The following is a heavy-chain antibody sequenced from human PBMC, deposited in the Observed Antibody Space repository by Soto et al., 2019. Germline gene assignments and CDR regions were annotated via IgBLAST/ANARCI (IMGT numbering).Heavy chain of an antibody. CDR3: ARGRSYDWNHDLQQED. CDR1: GGTFSRSA. J-gene: IGHJ4*02. Sequence: SVKVSCKASGGTFSRSAISWVRQAPGQRLEWMGGFVSIFATTDYAQKFQGRLTITADESTSTVYMELRSLTSDDTAIYYCARGRSYDWNHDLQQEDWGPGTLVTVS. V-gene: IGHV1-69*13. D-gene: IGHD1-20*01. CDR2: FVSIFATT.